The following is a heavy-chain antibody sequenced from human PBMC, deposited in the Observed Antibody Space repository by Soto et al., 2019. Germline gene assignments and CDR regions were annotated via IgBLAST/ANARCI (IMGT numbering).Heavy chain of an antibody. D-gene: IGHD3-9*01. CDR3: ARTSGYDILTGWVYRPIDY. CDR1: GGTFSSYP. J-gene: IGHJ4*02. V-gene: IGHV1-69*01. Sequence: QVQLVQSGAEVTKPGSSVKVSCKASGGTFSSYPISWVRQAPGQGLEWMGGYIPIFGTANYAQKFQGRVTITADESTSTAYMVLSSLRSEATAVYYCARTSGYDILTGWVYRPIDYRGQGTLVTVSS. CDR2: YIPIFGTA.